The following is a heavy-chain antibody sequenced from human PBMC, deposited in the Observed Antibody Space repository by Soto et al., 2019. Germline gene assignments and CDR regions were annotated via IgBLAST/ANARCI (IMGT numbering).Heavy chain of an antibody. CDR1: GYTFTSYA. J-gene: IGHJ4*02. V-gene: IGHV1-3*01. D-gene: IGHD5-18*01. Sequence: QVQLVQSGAEVKKPGASVKVSCKASGYTFTSYAMHWVRQPPGQRLEWMGWINAGNGNTKYSQKFQGRVTITRDTSASTAYMELSSLRSEDTAVYYCARGLNGYLHYFDYWGQGTPVTVSS. CDR2: INAGNGNT. CDR3: ARGLNGYLHYFDY.